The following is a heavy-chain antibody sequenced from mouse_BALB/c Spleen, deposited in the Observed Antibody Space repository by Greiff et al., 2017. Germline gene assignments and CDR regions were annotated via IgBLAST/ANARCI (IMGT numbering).Heavy chain of an antibody. Sequence: QVQLQQSGAELVRPGASVTLSCKASGYTFTDYEMPWVRQTPVHGLEWIGAIDPETGGTAYNQKVKGKATLTADKSSSTAYLELRSLTSEDSAVYYCTRRGYRYDAYYAMGCRGRGTSVTVSS. CDR1: GYTFTDYE. D-gene: IGHD2-14*01. CDR3: TRRGYRYDAYYAMGC. CDR2: IDPETGGT. V-gene: IGHV1-15*01. J-gene: IGHJ4*01.